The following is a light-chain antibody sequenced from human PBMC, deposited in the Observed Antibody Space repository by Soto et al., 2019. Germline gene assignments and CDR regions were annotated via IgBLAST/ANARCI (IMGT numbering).Light chain of an antibody. V-gene: IGLV1-36*01. CDR2: YDD. J-gene: IGLJ3*02. CDR3: AAWDDSLNGPV. Sequence: QSVLTQPPSVSAAPRQRVTISCSGSSSNIGNNAVNWYQHLPGKAPKLLIHYDDRGPSGVSDRFSGSKSGTTASLAISGLESEDEADYYCAAWDDSLNGPVFGGGTKLTVL. CDR1: SSNIGNNA.